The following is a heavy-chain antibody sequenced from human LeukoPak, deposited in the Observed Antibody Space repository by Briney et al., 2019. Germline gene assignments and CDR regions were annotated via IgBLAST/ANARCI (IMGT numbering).Heavy chain of an antibody. Sequence: GGSLRLSCAASGFAFSRSWMTWTRQAPGKGLEFVANIKEDGGRENFASSVKGRFTISRDNAKDSLYLQMNNLRVEDTAVYYCARDGGYSAFDYWGQGALVTVSS. CDR2: IKEDGGRE. CDR3: ARDGGYSAFDY. D-gene: IGHD1-26*01. J-gene: IGHJ4*02. V-gene: IGHV3-7*01. CDR1: GFAFSRSW.